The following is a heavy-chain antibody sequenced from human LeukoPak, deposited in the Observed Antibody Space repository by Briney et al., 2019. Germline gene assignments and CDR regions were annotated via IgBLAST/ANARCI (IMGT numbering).Heavy chain of an antibody. CDR3: AKDLSDRTGY. J-gene: IGHJ4*02. Sequence: GGSLRLSCAASGFTFSTYAMHWVRQAPGKGLEWVAVISYDGSSKYYADSVKGRFTISRDNSKNTLYLQMNSLRAEDTAVYYCAKDLSDRTGYWGQGTLVTVSS. CDR2: ISYDGSSK. D-gene: IGHD2-21*01. V-gene: IGHV3-30*04. CDR1: GFTFSTYA.